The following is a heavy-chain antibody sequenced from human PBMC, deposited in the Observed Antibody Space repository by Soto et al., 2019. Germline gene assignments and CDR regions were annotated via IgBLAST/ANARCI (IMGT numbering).Heavy chain of an antibody. D-gene: IGHD6-13*01. Sequence: SVKVSCKASGDTFSSYAISWVRQAPGQGLEWMGGIIPIFGTANYAQKFLGRVTITADESTSTAYMELSSLRSDDTAVYYCARGSPRIAVVGIPYYYYGMEVWGQGTTVTVSS. CDR2: IIPIFGTA. CDR1: GDTFSSYA. V-gene: IGHV1-69*13. J-gene: IGHJ6*02. CDR3: ARGSPRIAVVGIPYYYYGMEV.